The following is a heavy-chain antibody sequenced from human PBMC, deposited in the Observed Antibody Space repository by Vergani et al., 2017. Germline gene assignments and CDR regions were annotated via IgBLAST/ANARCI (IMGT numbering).Heavy chain of an antibody. CDR2: LRYDGITK. Sequence: QVQVVESGGGVVQPGGSLRISCAASGFTLSNYGMHWVRRAPGKGLEWVAFLRYDGITKHYSDSVKGRFTISRDNSKNTLYLQMNSLRAEDTAVYYCGGLAVFDYWGQGTLVTVSS. CDR3: GGLAVFDY. V-gene: IGHV3-30*02. J-gene: IGHJ4*02. D-gene: IGHD3-16*01. CDR1: GFTLSNYG.